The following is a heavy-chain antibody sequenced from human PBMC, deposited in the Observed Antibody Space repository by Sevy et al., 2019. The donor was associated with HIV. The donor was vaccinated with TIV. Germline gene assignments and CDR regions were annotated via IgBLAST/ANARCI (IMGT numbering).Heavy chain of an antibody. Sequence: GGSLRLSCAASGFTYNGYGMHWVRQAPGKGLEWVAVIWYDGSNKEYADSVKGRFTISRDNSKNTLYLQMNSLRAEDTAVYYCARTFAAAGTVPTFYYYYGMDVWGQGTTVTVSS. CDR3: ARTFAAAGTVPTFYYYYGMDV. J-gene: IGHJ6*02. D-gene: IGHD6-13*01. CDR2: IWYDGSNK. V-gene: IGHV3-33*01. CDR1: GFTYNGYG.